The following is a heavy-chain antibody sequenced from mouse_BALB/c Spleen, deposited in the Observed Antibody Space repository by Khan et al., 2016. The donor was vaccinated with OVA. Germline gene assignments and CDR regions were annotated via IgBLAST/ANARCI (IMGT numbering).Heavy chain of an antibody. J-gene: IGHJ3*01. CDR1: GFIFSNYG. Sequence: EVLLVESGGDLVKPGGSLKLSCVVSGFIFSNYGMSWVRQTPDKRLEWVATISSAGTYTYYPASVKGRFTISRHNSKNNLFLQMSSLKPEDTAMYDCAKHVAGYVAYWGQGTLVTVSA. V-gene: IGHV5-6*01. D-gene: IGHD1-1*01. CDR2: ISSAGTYT. CDR3: AKHVAGYVAY.